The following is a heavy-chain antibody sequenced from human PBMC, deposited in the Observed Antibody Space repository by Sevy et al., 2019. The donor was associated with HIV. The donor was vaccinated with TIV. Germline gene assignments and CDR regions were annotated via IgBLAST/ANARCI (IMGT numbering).Heavy chain of an antibody. J-gene: IGHJ6*02. CDR3: ARDLSNTSSYYYYYGMDV. Sequence: ASVKVSCKASGYTFTSYGISWVRQAPGQGLEWMGWISAYNGNTNYAQKLQGRVTMTTDTSTSTAYMELRSLRSDDTAVNYCARDLSNTSSYYYYYGMDVWGQGTTVTVSS. D-gene: IGHD2-2*02. V-gene: IGHV1-18*01. CDR1: GYTFTSYG. CDR2: ISAYNGNT.